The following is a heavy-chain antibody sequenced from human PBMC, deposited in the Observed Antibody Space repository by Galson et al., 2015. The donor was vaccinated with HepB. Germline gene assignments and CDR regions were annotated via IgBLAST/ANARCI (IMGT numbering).Heavy chain of an antibody. J-gene: IGHJ4*02. Sequence: LRLSCAAYGFTFSTYGMHWVRQAPGKGLEWVAFIWDDGRSKNYADSVKGRSTVSRDNSKNTVFLQMNSLRAEDTAIYFCARDNITNGAIDYWGQGTLVTVSS. CDR3: ARDNITNGAIDY. V-gene: IGHV3-33*01. D-gene: IGHD1-14*01. CDR2: IWDDGRSK. CDR1: GFTFSTYG.